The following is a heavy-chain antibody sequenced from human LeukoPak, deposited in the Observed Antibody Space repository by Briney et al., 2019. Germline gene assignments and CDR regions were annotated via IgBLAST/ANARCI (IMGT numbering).Heavy chain of an antibody. V-gene: IGHV3-30*04. Sequence: GGSLRLSCAASGFTFSSYAMHWVRQAPGKGLEWVAVISYDGSNKYYADSVKGRFTISRDNSKNTLYLQMNSLRAEDTAVYYCARDQLRFLEWSWDCWGQGTLVTVSS. CDR3: ARDQLRFLEWSWDC. CDR2: ISYDGSNK. CDR1: GFTFSSYA. D-gene: IGHD3-3*01. J-gene: IGHJ4*02.